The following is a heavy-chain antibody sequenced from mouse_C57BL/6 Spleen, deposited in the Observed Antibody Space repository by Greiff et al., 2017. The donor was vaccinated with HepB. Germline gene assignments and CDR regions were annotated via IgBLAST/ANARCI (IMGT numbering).Heavy chain of an antibody. J-gene: IGHJ3*01. Sequence: VKLVESGAELVKPGASVKLSCKASGYTFTEYTIHWVKQRSGQGLEWIGWFYPGSGSIKYNEKFKDKATLTADKSSSTVYMELSRLTSEDSAVYFCARHEEGRGYYYGSSAFAYWGQGTLVTVSA. CDR1: GYTFTEYT. D-gene: IGHD1-1*01. CDR2: FYPGSGSI. V-gene: IGHV1-62-2*01. CDR3: ARHEEGRGYYYGSSAFAY.